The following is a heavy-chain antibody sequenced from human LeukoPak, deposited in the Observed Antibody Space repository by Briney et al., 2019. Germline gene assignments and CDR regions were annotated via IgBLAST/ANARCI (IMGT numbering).Heavy chain of an antibody. CDR2: INSDGSST. CDR1: GFTFSSYW. J-gene: IGHJ2*01. D-gene: IGHD4-17*01. CDR3: ARGYGDPPYWYFDL. Sequence: AGGSLRLSCAASGFTFSSYWMHWVRQAPGKGLVWVSRINSDGSSTSYADSVKGRFTISRDNAKNTLYLQMNSLRAEDTAVYYCARGYGDPPYWYFDLWGRGTLVTVSS. V-gene: IGHV3-74*01.